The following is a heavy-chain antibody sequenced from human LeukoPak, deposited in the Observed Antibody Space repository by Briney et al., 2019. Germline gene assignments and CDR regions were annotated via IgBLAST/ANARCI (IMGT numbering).Heavy chain of an antibody. CDR1: GGSISDYY. CDR3: ARGDFCSSSNCYLRPMDV. CDR2: IYYSGST. J-gene: IGHJ6*03. Sequence: SETLSLTCTVSGGSISDYYWNWIRQPPGKGLEWIGYIYYSGSTTYNPSLKSRVTMSVDTAKNQFSLELRSVTAADTAVYYCARGDFCSSSNCYLRPMDVWGKGTTVTVSS. D-gene: IGHD2-2*01. V-gene: IGHV4-59*01.